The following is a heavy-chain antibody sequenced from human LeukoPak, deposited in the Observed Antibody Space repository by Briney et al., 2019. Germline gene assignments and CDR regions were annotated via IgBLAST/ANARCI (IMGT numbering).Heavy chain of an antibody. CDR2: IKEDGSVI. CDR1: GFGFSNYW. D-gene: IGHD3-10*01. V-gene: IGHV3-7*01. Sequence: GGSRRLSCLGSGFGFSNYWMTWLRQAPGEGLEWVANIKEDGSVIYYADSVKGRFTISRDNAKNSVYLQMNSLRVEDTALSYCATGRWFGEFAGSAFEDWGQGTLVTVSS. J-gene: IGHJ4*02. CDR3: ATGRWFGEFAGSAFED.